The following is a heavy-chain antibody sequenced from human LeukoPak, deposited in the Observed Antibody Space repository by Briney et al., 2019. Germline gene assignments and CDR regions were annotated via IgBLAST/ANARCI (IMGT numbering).Heavy chain of an antibody. CDR1: GGSLSSGCNY. CDR3: ARDPGVNMVDY. D-gene: IGHD3-10*01. Sequence: SQTLSLTCTVSGGSLSSGCNYWSWHRQHPGKGREWIGYIYYSGSTYYNPSLTSRVTISVDTSKNQFSLKLSSVTAADTAVYYCARDPGVNMVDYWGQGTLVTVSS. J-gene: IGHJ4*02. V-gene: IGHV4-31*03. CDR2: IYYSGST.